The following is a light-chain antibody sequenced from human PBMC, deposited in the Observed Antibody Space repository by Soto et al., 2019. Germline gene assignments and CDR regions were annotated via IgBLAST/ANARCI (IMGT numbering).Light chain of an antibody. CDR1: SSNLGAGYD. V-gene: IGLV1-40*01. CDR3: QSYDSSLIVSKV. J-gene: IGLJ1*01. Sequence: QSVLTQPPSVSGAPGQRVTISCSGSSSNLGAGYDVPWYQQFPGTAPKLLIYANSARPSGVPDRFSGSKSGTSASLAITGLQAEDEADYYCQSYDSSLIVSKVFGTGTKVTVL. CDR2: ANS.